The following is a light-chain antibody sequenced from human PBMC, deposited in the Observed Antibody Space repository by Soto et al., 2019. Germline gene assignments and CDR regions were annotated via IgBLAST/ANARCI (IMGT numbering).Light chain of an antibody. CDR2: DVS. V-gene: IGLV2-14*01. J-gene: IGLJ1*01. CDR3: SSYTSISTPYV. Sequence: QSALTQPASVSGSPGQSITISCTGTSSDVGGYNYVSWYQQHPGKAPKLMIYDVSNRPSGVSNRFSGSKSGNTASLTISGLQAEDEADYYCSSYTSISTPYVFGTGTKVTV. CDR1: SSDVGGYNY.